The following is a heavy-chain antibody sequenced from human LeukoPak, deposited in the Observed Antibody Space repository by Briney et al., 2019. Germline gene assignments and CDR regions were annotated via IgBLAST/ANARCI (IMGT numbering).Heavy chain of an antibody. CDR1: GFTFSNYV. V-gene: IGHV3-23*01. J-gene: IGHJ4*02. D-gene: IGHD3-10*01. CDR3: AKGRSRYYGSGSYNY. Sequence: SGGSLRLSCEASGFTFSNYVMSWVRQAPGKGLEWVSGISGGGGSTFYADSVKGRFTISRDNSKNTLYLQMNSLRAEDTAVYYCAKGRSRYYGSGSYNYWGQGTLVTVSS. CDR2: ISGGGGST.